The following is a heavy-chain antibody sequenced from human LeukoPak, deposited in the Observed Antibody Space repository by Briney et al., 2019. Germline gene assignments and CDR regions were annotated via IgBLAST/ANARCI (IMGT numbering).Heavy chain of an antibody. CDR2: MHNNGNT. CDR3: ARWPEGVEGYYYGMDV. V-gene: IGHV4-31*03. CDR1: GGSLSRGRYY. J-gene: IGHJ6*04. Sequence: SQTLSLTCTVSGGSLSRGRYYWTWLRQRPGKGLEWSGYMHNNGNTYYNPYLKSRVTMSEDMSKNQFSLKLSSVRAADAAVYDCARWPEGVEGYYYGMDVWGKGTTVTVSS.